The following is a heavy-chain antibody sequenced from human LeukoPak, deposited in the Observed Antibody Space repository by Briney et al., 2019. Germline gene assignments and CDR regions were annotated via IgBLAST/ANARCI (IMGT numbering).Heavy chain of an antibody. CDR2: INPKSGGT. CDR3: VRAGELDY. CDR1: GYTFTDYY. Sequence: ASVTVSCKASGYTFTDYYMNWVRQAPGQGLEWMGWINPKSGGTKYAQKFQGRVTMTRDTSITSAYMELTKLSSDDTAVFYCVRAGELDYWGQGTLVTVSS. V-gene: IGHV1-2*02. D-gene: IGHD7-27*01. J-gene: IGHJ4*02.